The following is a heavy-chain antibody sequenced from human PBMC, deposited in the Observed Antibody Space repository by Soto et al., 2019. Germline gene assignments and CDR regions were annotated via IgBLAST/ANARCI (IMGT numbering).Heavy chain of an antibody. CDR3: ARTNWNANWFDP. Sequence: QVQLQESGPGLVKPSETLSLTCTVSGGSVSSYYWNWIRQPPGKGLEWIGYVYYSGSATYNPSLKSRVTISVDTAKYQFSLKLRSVTAADTAVYYCARTNWNANWFDPWGQGTLVTVSS. D-gene: IGHD1-20*01. J-gene: IGHJ5*02. V-gene: IGHV4-59*02. CDR1: GGSVSSYY. CDR2: VYYSGSA.